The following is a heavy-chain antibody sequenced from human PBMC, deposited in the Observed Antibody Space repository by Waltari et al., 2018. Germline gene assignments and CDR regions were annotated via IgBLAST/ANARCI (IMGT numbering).Heavy chain of an antibody. CDR2: DTLIGSA. Sequence: QVQLQESGPGLVKPSETLSLTGTVTGGSITSYYWSWIRQPPGTGTEGMGYDTLIGSATYNPPLKSRVTISVNTSKNQRSLKLSSVTAADTAVYYCARRGRGSGYTGWGQGTLVTVSS. CDR3: ARRGRGSGYTG. J-gene: IGHJ4*02. V-gene: IGHV4-59*08. CDR1: GGSITSYY. D-gene: IGHD3-3*01.